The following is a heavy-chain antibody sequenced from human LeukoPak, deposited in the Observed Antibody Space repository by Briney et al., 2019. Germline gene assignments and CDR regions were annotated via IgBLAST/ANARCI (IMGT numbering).Heavy chain of an antibody. CDR3: AQSGTTDYYYYYMDV. D-gene: IGHD1-7*01. J-gene: IGHJ6*03. Sequence: GRSLRLSCAASGFTFDDYAMHWVRQAPGKGLERVSGISWNSGSIGYADSVRGRFTISRDNAKNSLYLQMNSLRAEDTALYYCAQSGTTDYYYYYMDVWGKGTTVTVSS. V-gene: IGHV3-9*01. CDR2: ISWNSGSI. CDR1: GFTFDDYA.